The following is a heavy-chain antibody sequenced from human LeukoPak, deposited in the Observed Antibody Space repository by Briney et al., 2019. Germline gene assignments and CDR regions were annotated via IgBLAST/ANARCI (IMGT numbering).Heavy chain of an antibody. CDR3: ASGYSGYGRYYYYMDV. D-gene: IGHD5-12*01. CDR1: GGSISSGSYY. J-gene: IGHJ6*03. Sequence: SETLSLTCTVSGGSISSGSYYWSWIRQPAGKGLEWIGRIYTSGSTNYNPSLKSRVTISVDTSKNQFSLKLSSVTAADTAVYYCASGYSGYGRYYYYMDVWGKGTTVTISS. V-gene: IGHV4-61*02. CDR2: IYTSGST.